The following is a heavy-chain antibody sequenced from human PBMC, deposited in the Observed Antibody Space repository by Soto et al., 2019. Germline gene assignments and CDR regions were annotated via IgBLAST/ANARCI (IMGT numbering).Heavy chain of an antibody. Sequence: QVQLVQSGAEVKKPGASVKVSCKASGYTFTSYGISWVRQAPGQGLEWMGWISAYNGNTNYAQKLQGRVTMTTDTSTSTAYMELRSLRSDDTAVYYCARLSIITSFGVVTRPDYWGQGTLVTVSS. D-gene: IGHD3-3*01. J-gene: IGHJ4*02. V-gene: IGHV1-18*01. CDR1: GYTFTSYG. CDR3: ARLSIITSFGVVTRPDY. CDR2: ISAYNGNT.